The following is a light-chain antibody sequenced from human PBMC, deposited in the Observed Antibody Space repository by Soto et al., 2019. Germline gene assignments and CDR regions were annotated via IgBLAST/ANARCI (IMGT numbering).Light chain of an antibody. V-gene: IGKV3-15*01. J-gene: IGKJ2*01. Sequence: EIVMTQSPVTLSVSPGERATLSCSASQSVSSNLAWYQQKPGQAPRLLIYGASTRATGIPARFSGSGSGTEFTLTISSLQSEDFAVYYCQQYNKWPRTFGQGTKLEIK. CDR1: QSVSSN. CDR3: QQYNKWPRT. CDR2: GAS.